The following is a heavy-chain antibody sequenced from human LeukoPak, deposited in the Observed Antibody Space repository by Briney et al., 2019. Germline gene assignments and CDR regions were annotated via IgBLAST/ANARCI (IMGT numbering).Heavy chain of an antibody. Sequence: GGSLRLSCVASGFTFSSYSMNWVRQAPGKGLEWVSSISSSSSYIYYADSVKGRFTISRDNAKNSLYLQMNSLRAEDTAVYYCARAGSGYYYGMDVWGQGTTVTVSS. CDR2: ISSSSSYI. CDR1: GFTFSSYS. J-gene: IGHJ6*02. CDR3: ARAGSGYYYGMDV. D-gene: IGHD1-26*01. V-gene: IGHV3-21*01.